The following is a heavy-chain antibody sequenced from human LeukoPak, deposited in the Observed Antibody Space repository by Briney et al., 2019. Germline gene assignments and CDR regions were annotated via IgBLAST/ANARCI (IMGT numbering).Heavy chain of an antibody. J-gene: IGHJ4*02. V-gene: IGHV4-34*01. CDR2: INHSGST. CDR1: GGSFSGYY. CDR3: ARGEFDGGVYFDY. D-gene: IGHD3-9*01. Sequence: PSETLSLTCAVYGGSFSGYYWSCIRQRPGKGQECSGEINHSGSTNYNPSLKSRVTISVDTSKNQFSPKLSSVTAADTAVYYCARGEFDGGVYFDYWGQGTLVTVSS.